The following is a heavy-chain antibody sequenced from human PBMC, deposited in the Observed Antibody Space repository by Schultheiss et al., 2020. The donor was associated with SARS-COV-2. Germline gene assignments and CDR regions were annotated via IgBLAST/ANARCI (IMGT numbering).Heavy chain of an antibody. V-gene: IGHV3-48*01. Sequence: GGSLRLSCAASGFTFSSYSMNWVRQAPGKGLEWVSYISSSSSTIYYADSVKGRFTISRDNAKNSLCLQMNSLRAEDTAVYYCARQGTVVTRRGLDYWGQGTLVTVSS. CDR1: GFTFSSYS. J-gene: IGHJ4*02. CDR3: ARQGTVVTRRGLDY. D-gene: IGHD4-23*01. CDR2: ISSSSSTI.